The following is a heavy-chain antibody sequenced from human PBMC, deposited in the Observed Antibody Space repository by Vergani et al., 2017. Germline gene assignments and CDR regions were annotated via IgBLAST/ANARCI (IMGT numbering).Heavy chain of an antibody. D-gene: IGHD3-22*01. J-gene: IGHJ4*02. CDR1: GFSLSTGGMR. CDR2: IDWDDDK. Sequence: QVTLKESGPALVKPTQTLTLTCTFSGFSLSTGGMRVSWIRQPPGKALKWLARIDWDDDKFYRTSLKTRLTISKVTSKNQVVLTMSNMDPVDTATYYCARGVGYYDSSGYLDYFDSWGQGARVTVSS. CDR3: ARGVGYYDSSGYLDYFDS. V-gene: IGHV2-70*04.